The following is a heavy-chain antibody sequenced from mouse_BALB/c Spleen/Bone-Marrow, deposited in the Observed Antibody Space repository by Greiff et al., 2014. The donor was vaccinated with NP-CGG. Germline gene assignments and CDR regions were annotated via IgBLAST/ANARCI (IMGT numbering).Heavy chain of an antibody. CDR3: ARQYGNYWDYFDY. CDR1: GFTFSSYG. J-gene: IGHJ2*01. CDR2: ISSGGSYT. D-gene: IGHD2-10*02. Sequence: EVMLVESGGDLVKPGGSLKLSCAASGFTFSSYGMSWVRQTPDKRLEWVATISSGGSYTYYPDSVKGRLTISRDNAKNTLYLQMSSLKSEDTAMYYCARQYGNYWDYFDYWGQGTTLTVSS. V-gene: IGHV5-6*02.